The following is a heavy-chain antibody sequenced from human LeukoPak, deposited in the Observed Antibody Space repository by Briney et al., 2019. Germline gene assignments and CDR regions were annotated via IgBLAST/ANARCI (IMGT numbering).Heavy chain of an antibody. CDR1: GYTFTSYG. Sequence: ASVKVSCKASGYTFTSYGISWVRQAPGQGLEWMGWISAYNGNTNYAQKLQGRVTLTTDTSTSTAYLELRSLRSDDTAVYYCARDRDITMVREVVPRADYWGQGTLVTVSS. D-gene: IGHD3-10*01. CDR2: ISAYNGNT. CDR3: ARDRDITMVREVVPRADY. J-gene: IGHJ4*02. V-gene: IGHV1-18*01.